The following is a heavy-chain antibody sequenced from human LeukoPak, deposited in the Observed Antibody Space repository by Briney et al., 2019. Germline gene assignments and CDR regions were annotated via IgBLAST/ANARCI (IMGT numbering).Heavy chain of an antibody. D-gene: IGHD3-22*01. J-gene: IGHJ4*02. CDR3: ARDHSFGSSGYDY. V-gene: IGHV1-69*05. Sequence: VASVKVSCKASGGTFSSYAISWVRQAPGQGLEWMGGIIPIFGTANYAQKFQGRVTMTRDTSTSTVYMELSSLRSEDTAVYYCARDHSFGSSGYDYWGQGTLVTVSS. CDR1: GGTFSSYA. CDR2: IIPIFGTA.